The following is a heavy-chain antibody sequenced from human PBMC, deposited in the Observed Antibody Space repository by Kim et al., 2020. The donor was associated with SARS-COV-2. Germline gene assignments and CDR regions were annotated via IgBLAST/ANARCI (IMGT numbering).Heavy chain of an antibody. Sequence: DPGKHRFTIARDHSKNTLYIQMNSLRAEDTAVYYCAKRMLSSSGNYYFDYWGQGTLVTVSS. CDR3: AKRMLSSSGNYYFDY. J-gene: IGHJ4*02. V-gene: IGHV3-23*01. D-gene: IGHD3-22*01.